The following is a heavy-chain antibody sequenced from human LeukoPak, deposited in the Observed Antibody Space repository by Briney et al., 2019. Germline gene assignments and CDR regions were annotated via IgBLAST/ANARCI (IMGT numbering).Heavy chain of an antibody. Sequence: ASVKVSCKASGYTFTSYDINWVRQATGQGLEWMGWMNPNSGNTGYAQKFQGRVTMTRNTSISTAYMELSSLRSEDTAVYYCARGIHCSSTSCYKEGWFDPWGQGTLVTVSS. CDR2: MNPNSGNT. CDR3: ARGIHCSSTSCYKEGWFDP. D-gene: IGHD2-2*02. J-gene: IGHJ5*02. V-gene: IGHV1-8*01. CDR1: GYTFTSYD.